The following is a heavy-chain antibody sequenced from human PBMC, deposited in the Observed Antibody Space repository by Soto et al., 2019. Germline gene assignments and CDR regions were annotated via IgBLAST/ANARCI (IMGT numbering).Heavy chain of an antibody. D-gene: IGHD1-26*01. Sequence: SVKVSCKASGGTFSSYAISWVRQAPGQGLEWMGGIIPIFGTANYAQKFQGRVTITADESTSTAYMELSSLRSEDTAVYYCARDPLGDSGSYYGVGYYYYGMDVWGQGATVTVSS. J-gene: IGHJ6*02. CDR1: GGTFSSYA. CDR2: IIPIFGTA. CDR3: ARDPLGDSGSYYGVGYYYYGMDV. V-gene: IGHV1-69*13.